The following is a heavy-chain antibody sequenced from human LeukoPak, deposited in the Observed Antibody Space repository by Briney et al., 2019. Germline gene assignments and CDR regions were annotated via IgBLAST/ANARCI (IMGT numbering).Heavy chain of an antibody. J-gene: IGHJ5*02. Sequence: PSETLSLTCTVSGGSITNYYWSWIRQPPGKGLEWIGNIYHSGSTNYNPSLKSRVTISVDTSKIQFSLKLSSVTAADTAVYYCARLAEPGTEYSWFDPWGQGTLVTVYS. V-gene: IGHV4-59*01. CDR1: GGSITNYY. D-gene: IGHD6-13*01. CDR3: ARLAEPGTEYSWFDP. CDR2: IYHSGST.